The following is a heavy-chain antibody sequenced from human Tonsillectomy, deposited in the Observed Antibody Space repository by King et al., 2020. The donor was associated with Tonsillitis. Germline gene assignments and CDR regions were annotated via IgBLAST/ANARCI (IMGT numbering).Heavy chain of an antibody. J-gene: IGHJ4*02. Sequence: VQLVESGGGVVQSGRSLRLSCAASGFTFSSYGMHWVRQAPGKGLEWVAVISYDGSNKYYADSVKGRFTISRDNSKNTLYLQMNSLRAEDTAVYYCAKDLHYDFWSGYLDYWGQGTLVTVSS. CDR1: GFTFSSYG. D-gene: IGHD3-3*01. V-gene: IGHV3-30*18. CDR2: ISYDGSNK. CDR3: AKDLHYDFWSGYLDY.